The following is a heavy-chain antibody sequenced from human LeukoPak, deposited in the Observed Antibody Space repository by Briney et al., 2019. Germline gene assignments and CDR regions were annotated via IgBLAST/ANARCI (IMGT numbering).Heavy chain of an antibody. CDR1: GYTFTSYA. V-gene: IGHV1-3*01. D-gene: IGHD3-16*01. CDR3: ARDNSPGGAFDI. Sequence: ASVKVSCKASGYTFTSYAMHWVRQAPGQRLEWMGWINAGNGNTKYSQKFQGRVTITRDTSASTAYMELSSLRSEDTAVYYCARDNSPGGAFDIWGQGTMVTVSS. J-gene: IGHJ3*02. CDR2: INAGNGNT.